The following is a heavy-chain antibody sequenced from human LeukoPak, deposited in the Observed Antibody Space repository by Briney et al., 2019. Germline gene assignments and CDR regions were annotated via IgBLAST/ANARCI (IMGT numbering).Heavy chain of an antibody. CDR1: GFTFSSYS. CDR2: ISVDSNYL. V-gene: IGHV3-21*01. Sequence: GGSLRLSCAASGFTFSSYSMNWVRQAPGKGLEWVSSISVDSNYLYYVDSLRRRFTVSRDNTKNSLYLQMDSLRAEDTAVYYCVRVHCSGGGCYQQNDGLEIWGQGTMVTVSS. D-gene: IGHD2-15*01. J-gene: IGHJ3*02. CDR3: VRVHCSGGGCYQQNDGLEI.